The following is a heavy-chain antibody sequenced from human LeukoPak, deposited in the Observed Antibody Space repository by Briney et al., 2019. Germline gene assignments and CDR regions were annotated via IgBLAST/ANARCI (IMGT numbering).Heavy chain of an antibody. V-gene: IGHV3-53*01. Sequence: GGSLRLSCTVSGFIVGSNYMNWVRQAPGKGLEWVSVIYSGGSTYYADSVKGRFTISRDNSKNTLYLQMNSLRAEDTAVYYCAREAYYDFWSGYSYYFDYWGQGTLVTVSS. J-gene: IGHJ4*02. CDR3: AREAYYDFWSGYSYYFDY. D-gene: IGHD3-3*01. CDR1: GFIVGSNY. CDR2: IYSGGST.